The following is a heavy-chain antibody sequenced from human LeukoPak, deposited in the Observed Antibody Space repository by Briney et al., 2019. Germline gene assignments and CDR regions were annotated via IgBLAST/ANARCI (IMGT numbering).Heavy chain of an antibody. J-gene: IGHJ4*02. D-gene: IGHD1-26*01. V-gene: IGHV4-59*01. Sequence: SETLSLTCTVSGGSISSYYWSWIRQPPGKGLEWIGYIYYSGSTNYNPSLKSRVTISVGTSKNQFSLKLSSVTAADTAVYYCARGGVGALFDYWGQGTLVTVSS. CDR3: ARGGVGALFDY. CDR1: GGSISSYY. CDR2: IYYSGST.